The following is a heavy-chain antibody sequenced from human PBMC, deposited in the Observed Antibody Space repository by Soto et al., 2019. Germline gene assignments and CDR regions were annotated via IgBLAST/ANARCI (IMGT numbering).Heavy chain of an antibody. CDR2: IIPVFDTV. V-gene: IGHV1-69*01. CDR1: GGLFSSYA. Sequence: QAQLVQSGAEVKKSGSSVKVSCKDTGGLFSSYAVSCVRQAPGQGLEWMGGIIPVFDTVYYAQKFQGRVTITADEYTNPAYMALSSLRSEDTDMYYCARGGSGYVWFNEFWGHGTLVTVAS. J-gene: IGHJ4*01. D-gene: IGHD3-22*01. CDR3: ARGGSGYVWFNEF.